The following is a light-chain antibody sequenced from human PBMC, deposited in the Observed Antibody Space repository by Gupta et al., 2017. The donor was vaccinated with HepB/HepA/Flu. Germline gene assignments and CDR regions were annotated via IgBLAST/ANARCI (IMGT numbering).Light chain of an antibody. CDR2: EAS. J-gene: IGKJ3*01. Sequence: IVLPKSPAPLSLSPGERAPLSCRASQRISSYLAWYQQKHGQAPRLLIYEASNRATGIPARFSGRGSGTDFTLTISSREPDDFAVYYCQQRSNWRLTFGPGTKVDI. CDR1: QRISSY. CDR3: QQRSNWRLT. V-gene: IGKV3-11*01.